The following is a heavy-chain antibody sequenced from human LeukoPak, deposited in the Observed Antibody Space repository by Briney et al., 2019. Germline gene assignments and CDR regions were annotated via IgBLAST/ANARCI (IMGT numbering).Heavy chain of an antibody. Sequence: SETLSLTCTVSGGSISSSSYYWGWIRQPPGKGLEWIGSIYYSGSTYYHPSLKSRVTISVDTSKNQFSLKLSSVTAADTAVYYCARHVVGAWVRGVITLLYFDYWGQGTLVTVSS. CDR1: GGSISSSSYY. J-gene: IGHJ4*02. V-gene: IGHV4-39*01. CDR2: IYYSGST. CDR3: ARHVVGAWVRGVITLLYFDY. D-gene: IGHD3-10*01.